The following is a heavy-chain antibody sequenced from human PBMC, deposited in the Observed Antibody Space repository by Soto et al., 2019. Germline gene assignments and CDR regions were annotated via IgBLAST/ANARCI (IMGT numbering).Heavy chain of an antibody. CDR3: ARFPPSTVLVPASTEYDVYVNDI. Sequence: QIQLVQSGTEVKKPGASVKVSCKASGYTFTTHGINWVRQAPGQGLEWMGWISTYNGNTNYAQKLQGRVTMTTDTSTSTAYMELKNLRSNDTVVDYCARFPPSTVLVPASTEYDVYVNDIWGQGTMVTVSS. CDR1: GYTFTTHG. CDR2: ISTYNGNT. D-gene: IGHD3-16*01. V-gene: IGHV1-18*01. J-gene: IGHJ6*02.